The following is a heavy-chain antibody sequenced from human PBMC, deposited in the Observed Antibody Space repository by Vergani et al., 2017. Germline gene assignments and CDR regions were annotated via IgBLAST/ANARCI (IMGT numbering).Heavy chain of an antibody. CDR2: ISAYNGNT. CDR1: GYTFTSYG. D-gene: IGHD3-3*01. J-gene: IGHJ4*02. V-gene: IGHV1-18*01. CDR3: ARAGILRFLEWLPDYFYY. Sequence: QVQLVQSGAEVKKPGASVKVSCKASGYTFTSYGISWVRQAPGQGLEWMGWISAYNGNTNYAQKLQGRVTMTTDTSTSNAYMELRSLISDDTAVYYCARAGILRFLEWLPDYFYYWGQGTLVTVSS.